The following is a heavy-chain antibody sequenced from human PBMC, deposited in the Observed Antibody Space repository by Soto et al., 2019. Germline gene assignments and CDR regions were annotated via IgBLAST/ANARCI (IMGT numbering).Heavy chain of an antibody. CDR2: TSGSGGST. CDR1: GLTFRNFA. CDR3: ASLYCSGGSCEADAFDV. D-gene: IGHD2-15*01. Sequence: EAQLSESGGGLIQPGGSLRLSCVASGLTFRNFAMNWVRQAPGKGLEWVSGTSGSGGSTSYGDSVKGRFIISRDNSKSTLYLQMNSLRVEDTAVYYCASLYCSGGSCEADAFDVGGPGTRVTVSP. J-gene: IGHJ3*01. V-gene: IGHV3-23*01.